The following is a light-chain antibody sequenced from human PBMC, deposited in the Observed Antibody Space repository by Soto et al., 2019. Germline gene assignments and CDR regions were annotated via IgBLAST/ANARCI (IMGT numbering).Light chain of an antibody. J-gene: IGKJ3*01. V-gene: IGKV3-15*01. CDR1: QSVSTN. CDR3: QQYNNWPPFT. Sequence: EIVMTQSPATLSVSPGERATLSCRASQSVSTNLAWYQQKPGQAPRLLIFGASTRATGIPARFSGGGSGTDFTLTITSLHSADFAVYYCQQYNNWPPFTFGPGTKVDIK. CDR2: GAS.